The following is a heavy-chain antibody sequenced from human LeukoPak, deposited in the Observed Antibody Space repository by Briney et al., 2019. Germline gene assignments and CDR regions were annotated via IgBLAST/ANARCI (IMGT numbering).Heavy chain of an antibody. D-gene: IGHD2-15*01. J-gene: IGHJ4*02. CDR3: AKGRKVVVAATLDY. Sequence: GGSLRPSCAASGFTFSSYGMHWVRQAPGKGLEWVAVISYDGSNKYYADSVKGRFTISRDNSKNTLYLQMNSLRAEDTAVYYCAKGRKVVVAATLDYWGQGTLVTVSS. CDR2: ISYDGSNK. CDR1: GFTFSSYG. V-gene: IGHV3-30*18.